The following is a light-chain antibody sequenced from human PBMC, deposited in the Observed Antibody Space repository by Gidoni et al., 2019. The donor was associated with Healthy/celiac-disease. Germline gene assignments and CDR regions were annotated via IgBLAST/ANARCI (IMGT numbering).Light chain of an antibody. CDR1: QSVSSN. CDR2: GAS. V-gene: IGKV3-15*01. Sequence: EIVMTQSPATLSVSPGERATLSCRASQSVSSNLAWYQQKPGQAPRLLIYGASPRATGIPARFSGSGPGTEFTLTISSLQSEDFAVYYCQQYNNWPRTFGQGTKVEIK. J-gene: IGKJ1*01. CDR3: QQYNNWPRT.